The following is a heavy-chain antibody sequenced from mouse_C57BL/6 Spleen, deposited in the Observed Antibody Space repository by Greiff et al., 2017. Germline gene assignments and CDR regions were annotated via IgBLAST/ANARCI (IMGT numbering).Heavy chain of an antibody. CDR2: IWSGGST. CDR1: GFSLTSYG. V-gene: IGHV2-4*01. D-gene: IGHD2-2*01. Sequence: QVQLQQSGPGLVQPSQSLSITCTVSGFSLTSYGVHWVRQPPGKGLELLGVIWSGGSTDYNAAFISRLSISKDNSKGQVFVKMNSLQADDTAIYYCAGLRRTYYAMDYWGQGTSVTVSS. CDR3: AGLRRTYYAMDY. J-gene: IGHJ4*01.